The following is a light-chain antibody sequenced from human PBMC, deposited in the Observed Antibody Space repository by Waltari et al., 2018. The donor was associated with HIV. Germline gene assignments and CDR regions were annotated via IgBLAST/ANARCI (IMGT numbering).Light chain of an antibody. Sequence: QSALTQPRSVSGSPGQSVTISCTGTSSDIEFDSVSWYQQHPGKAPRLIIFDVTKRPSGVPDRFSGSRSGITASLTISGLQIDDEADYFRASHGGIYMYVFGVVTTVSVL. V-gene: IGLV2-11*02. CDR1: SSDIEFDS. CDR3: ASHGGIYMYV. CDR2: DVT. J-gene: IGLJ1*01.